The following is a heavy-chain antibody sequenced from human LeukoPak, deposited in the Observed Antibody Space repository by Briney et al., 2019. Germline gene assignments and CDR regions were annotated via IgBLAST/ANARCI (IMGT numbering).Heavy chain of an antibody. CDR3: ASSPGTTVTTLGAFDI. Sequence: TLSLTCTVSGGSISSGGYYWSWIRQHPGKGLEWIGYIYYSGSTYYNPSLKSRVTISVDTSKNQFSLKLSSVTAADTAVYYCASSPGTTVTTLGAFDIWGQGTMVTVSS. CDR1: GGSISSGGYY. V-gene: IGHV4-31*03. D-gene: IGHD4-17*01. J-gene: IGHJ3*02. CDR2: IYYSGST.